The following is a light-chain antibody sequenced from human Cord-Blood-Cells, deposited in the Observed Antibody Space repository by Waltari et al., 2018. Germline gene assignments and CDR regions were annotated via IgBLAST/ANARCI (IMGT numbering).Light chain of an antibody. CDR2: GAY. V-gene: IGKV3-20*01. CDR1: QSVSSSY. Sequence: EIVLTPSPGTLSLSPGERAPLSCRSSQSVSSSYLAWYQQKPGQAHRLLIYGAYSSATGIPDRFSGSESGTDFTLTISRLEPEDFAVYYCQQDGSSPPWTFGQGTKVEIK. CDR3: QQDGSSPPWT. J-gene: IGKJ1*01.